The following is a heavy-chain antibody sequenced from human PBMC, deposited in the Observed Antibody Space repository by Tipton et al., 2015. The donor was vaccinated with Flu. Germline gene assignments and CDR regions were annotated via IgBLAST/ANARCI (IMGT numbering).Heavy chain of an antibody. CDR2: IYHSGTT. J-gene: IGHJ4*02. V-gene: IGHV4-38-2*01. CDR1: GDSIRNDYF. Sequence: LRLSCAVSGDSIRNDYFWGWVRRPPGKGLEWIGTIYHSGTTYYNPSLKSRLTISVDTSKNQFSLRLSSVTAADTAVYYCARHTGDSVRGVIDYWGQGTLVTVSS. D-gene: IGHD3-10*02. CDR3: ARHTGDSVRGVIDY.